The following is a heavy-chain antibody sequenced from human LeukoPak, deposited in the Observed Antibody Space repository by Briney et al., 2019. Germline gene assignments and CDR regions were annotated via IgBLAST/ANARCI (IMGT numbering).Heavy chain of an antibody. CDR1: GFTFSSYS. CDR2: ISSSSSYI. V-gene: IGHV3-21*01. Sequence: TAGGSLRLSCAASGFTFSSYSMNWVRQAPGEGLEWVSSISSSSSYIYYADSVKGRFTISRDNAKNSLYLQMNSLRAEDTAVYYCASSSMVRNNWGQGTLVTVSS. D-gene: IGHD3-10*01. J-gene: IGHJ4*02. CDR3: ASSSMVRNN.